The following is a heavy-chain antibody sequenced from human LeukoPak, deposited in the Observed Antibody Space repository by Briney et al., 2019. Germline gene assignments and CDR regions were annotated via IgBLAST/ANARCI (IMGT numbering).Heavy chain of an antibody. J-gene: IGHJ3*02. Sequence: SETLSLTCTVSGGSISSYYWSWVRQPPGKGLGWVGYIYYSGSTNYNPSLKSRVTISVDTSKNQFSLKLSSVTAADTAVYYCARQVPGPGRNAFDIWGQGTMVTVSS. CDR1: GGSISSYY. V-gene: IGHV4-59*08. CDR3: ARQVPGPGRNAFDI. D-gene: IGHD1-1*01. CDR2: IYYSGST.